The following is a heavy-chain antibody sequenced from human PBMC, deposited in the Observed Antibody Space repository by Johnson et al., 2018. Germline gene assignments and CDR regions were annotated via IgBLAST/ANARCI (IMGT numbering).Heavy chain of an antibody. V-gene: IGHV3-33*01. D-gene: IGHD1-14*01. Sequence: QVQLVQSGGGVVQPGRSLRLSCAASGFTFSSYGMHWVRQAPGKGLEWVAVIWYDGSNKYYADSVKGRFTISRDNSKNTLYLQMNRLRAEDTAVYYCARDAWDHNGDAFDIWGQGTMVTVSS. CDR2: IWYDGSNK. CDR1: GFTFSSYG. CDR3: ARDAWDHNGDAFDI. J-gene: IGHJ3*02.